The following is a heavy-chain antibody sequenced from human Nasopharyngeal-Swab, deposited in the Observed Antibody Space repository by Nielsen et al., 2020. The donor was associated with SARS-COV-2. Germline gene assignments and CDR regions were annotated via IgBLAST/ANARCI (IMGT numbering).Heavy chain of an antibody. Sequence: GGSLRLSCAASGFTSSNYNMNWVRQAPGKGLEWVSSISSSTTYIYYADSVKGRFTISRDNAKNSLYLQMNSLRAEDTAVYYCARDGLDYDFWSAYFMDVWGQGTTVTVSS. J-gene: IGHJ6*02. V-gene: IGHV3-21*01. D-gene: IGHD3-3*01. CDR1: GFTSSNYN. CDR2: ISSSTTYI. CDR3: ARDGLDYDFWSAYFMDV.